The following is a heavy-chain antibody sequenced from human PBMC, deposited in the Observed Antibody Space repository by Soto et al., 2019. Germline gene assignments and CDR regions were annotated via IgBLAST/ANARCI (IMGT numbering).Heavy chain of an antibody. V-gene: IGHV3-30-3*01. Sequence: GGSLRHSCAASGFTFSSYALHWVRQAPGRGLEWVALISFDGNNKYYANSVKGRFTISRDNSKNTLYLQMSSLRAEDTAVYYCGRCSSTSCHLGADYWGQGTLVTVSS. CDR1: GFTFSSYA. D-gene: IGHD2-2*01. CDR2: ISFDGNNK. J-gene: IGHJ4*02. CDR3: GRCSSTSCHLGADY.